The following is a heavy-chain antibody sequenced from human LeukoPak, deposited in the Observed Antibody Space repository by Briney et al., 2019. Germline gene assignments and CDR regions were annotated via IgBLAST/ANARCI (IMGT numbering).Heavy chain of an antibody. V-gene: IGHV3-66*04. J-gene: IGHJ4*02. D-gene: IGHD3-3*01. CDR2: IYSGGST. CDR1: GITVYNNY. CDR3: ARHSSRGQYYAFDF. Sequence: GGSLRLSCAASGITVYNNYMSWVRQAPGKGLEWVSVIYSGGSTYYAGSVKGRFTISRDTLTNTVYLQMNSLRVEDTAVYHCARHSSRGQYYAFDFWGQGALVTVSP.